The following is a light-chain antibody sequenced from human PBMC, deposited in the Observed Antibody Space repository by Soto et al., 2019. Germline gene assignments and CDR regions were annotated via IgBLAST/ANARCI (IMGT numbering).Light chain of an antibody. CDR3: QQYGGSSWT. CDR2: STS. Sequence: EIVLTQSPGTLSLSPGERATLSCRASQSISISYLAWYQQQPGQAPRLLIYSTSTRATGIPDRFSGSGSGTDLTLTISKLEPGDFAVYYCQQYGGSSWTFGQGTKVDIK. J-gene: IGKJ1*01. V-gene: IGKV3-20*01. CDR1: QSISISY.